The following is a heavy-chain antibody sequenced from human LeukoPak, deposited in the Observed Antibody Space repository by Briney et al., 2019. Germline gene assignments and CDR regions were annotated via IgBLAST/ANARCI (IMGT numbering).Heavy chain of an antibody. CDR2: IYYSGST. Sequence: SETLSLTCTVSGGSISSYYWSWIRQPPGKGLEWIGYIYYSGSTNYNPSLKSRVTISVDTSKNQFSLKLSSVTAPDTAVYYCARETRYYDSSGYFNWFDPWGQGTLVTVSS. CDR1: GGSISSYY. CDR3: ARETRYYDSSGYFNWFDP. J-gene: IGHJ5*02. V-gene: IGHV4-59*01. D-gene: IGHD3-22*01.